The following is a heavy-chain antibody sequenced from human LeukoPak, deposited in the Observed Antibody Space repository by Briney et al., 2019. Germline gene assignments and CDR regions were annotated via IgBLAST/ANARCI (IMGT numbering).Heavy chain of an antibody. V-gene: IGHV4-39*07. CDR1: GGSISSSSYY. J-gene: IGHJ5*02. CDR2: IYYSGST. CDR3: AGEKNYYDSSGYYYCGFDP. Sequence: SETLSLTCTVSGGSISSSSYYWGWIRQPPGRGLEWIGSIYYSGSTYYNPSLKSRVTMSVDTSKNQFSLKLSSVTAADTAVYYCAGEKNYYDSSGYYYCGFDPWGQGTLVTVSS. D-gene: IGHD3-22*01.